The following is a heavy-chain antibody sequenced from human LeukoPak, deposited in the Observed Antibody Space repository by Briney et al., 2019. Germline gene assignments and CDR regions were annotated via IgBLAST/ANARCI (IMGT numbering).Heavy chain of an antibody. CDR1: GFSFSSYV. D-gene: IGHD3-9*01. CDR2: LSDSGLNT. V-gene: IGHV3-23*01. Sequence: GGSLRLSCAASGFSFSSYVMSWVRQAPGEGLEWVSSLSDSGLNTFYTDSVKGRFIISRDNSKNTVYLQMNSLRAEDTAVYYCARDFRPYDILTGEYNWFDPWGQGTLVTVSS. J-gene: IGHJ5*02. CDR3: ARDFRPYDILTGEYNWFDP.